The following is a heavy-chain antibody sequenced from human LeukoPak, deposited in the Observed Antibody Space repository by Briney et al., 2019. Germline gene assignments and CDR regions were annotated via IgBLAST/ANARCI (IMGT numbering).Heavy chain of an antibody. CDR3: ARDTSAPKYYFDY. J-gene: IGHJ4*02. D-gene: IGHD3-3*01. V-gene: IGHV4-39*07. CDR2: IYYSGGT. CDR1: GGSISSNSYY. Sequence: PSETLSLTCTVSGGSISSNSYYWGWIRQPPGKGLEWIGSIYYSGGTYYNPSLKSRVTISVDTSKNQFSLKLSSVTAADTAVYYYARDTSAPKYYFDYWGQGTLVTVSS.